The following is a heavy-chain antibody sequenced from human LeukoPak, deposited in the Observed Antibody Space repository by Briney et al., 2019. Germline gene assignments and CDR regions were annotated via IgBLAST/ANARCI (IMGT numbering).Heavy chain of an antibody. D-gene: IGHD6-13*01. Sequence: GGSLRLSCAASGFTFSSYAMSWVRQAPGKGLEWVSAISGSGGSTYCADSVKGRFTISRDNSKNTLYLQMNSLRAEDTAVYYCAKDGGGWYSSSWYDYWGQGTLVTVSS. J-gene: IGHJ4*02. CDR1: GFTFSSYA. V-gene: IGHV3-23*01. CDR3: AKDGGGWYSSSWYDY. CDR2: ISGSGGST.